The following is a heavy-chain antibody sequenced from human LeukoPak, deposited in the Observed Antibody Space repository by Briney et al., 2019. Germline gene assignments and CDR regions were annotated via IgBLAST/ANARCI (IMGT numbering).Heavy chain of an antibody. V-gene: IGHV3-30*04. Sequence: GGSLRLSCAASGFTFSSYAMHWVRQAPGKGLEWVAVISYDGSNKYYADSVKGRFTISRDNSKNTLYLQMNSLRAEDTAVYYCARGRYGSGSKRGMDVWGKGITVTVSS. J-gene: IGHJ6*04. CDR1: GFTFSSYA. D-gene: IGHD3-10*01. CDR2: ISYDGSNK. CDR3: ARGRYGSGSKRGMDV.